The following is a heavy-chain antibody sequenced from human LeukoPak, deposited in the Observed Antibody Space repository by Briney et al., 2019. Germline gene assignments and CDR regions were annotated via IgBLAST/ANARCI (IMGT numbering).Heavy chain of an antibody. CDR2: IYPGDSDV. Sequence: GESLKISCKGSGYIFTSYWIAWVRQMPGKGLEWMGPIYPGDSDVRYTPSFEGQITISADKSINTAYLQWSSLKASDTAMYFCARHIGYTSGWGDSWGQGTQVTVSS. D-gene: IGHD6-19*01. J-gene: IGHJ4*02. CDR3: ARHIGYTSGWGDS. CDR1: GYIFTSYW. V-gene: IGHV5-51*01.